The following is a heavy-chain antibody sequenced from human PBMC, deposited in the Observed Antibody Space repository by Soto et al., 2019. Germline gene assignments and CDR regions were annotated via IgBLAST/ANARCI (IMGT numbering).Heavy chain of an antibody. D-gene: IGHD3-10*01. Sequence: LSLTCTVSGGSISSGGYYWSWIRQHPGKGLEWIGYIYYSGSTYYNPSLKSRVTISVDTSRSQFSLKLSSVTAADTAVYYCARTLLWFGESSPYYYGMDVWGQGTTVTVSS. V-gene: IGHV4-31*03. J-gene: IGHJ6*02. CDR2: IYYSGST. CDR3: ARTLLWFGESSPYYYGMDV. CDR1: GGSISSGGYY.